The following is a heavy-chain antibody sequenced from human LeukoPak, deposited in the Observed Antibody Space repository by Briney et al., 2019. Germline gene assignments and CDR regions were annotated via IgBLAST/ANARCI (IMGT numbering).Heavy chain of an antibody. CDR1: GFTFDDYA. CDR3: AKDQLRAAGYYYYGMDV. J-gene: IGHJ6*02. CDR2: ISWNSGSI. Sequence: GGSLRLSCAASGFTFDDYAMHWVRQAPGKGLEWVSGISWNSGSIGYADSVKGRFTISRDNSKNTLYLQMNSLRAEDTAVYYCAKDQLRAAGYYYYGMDVWGQGTTVTVSS. V-gene: IGHV3-9*01. D-gene: IGHD6-13*01.